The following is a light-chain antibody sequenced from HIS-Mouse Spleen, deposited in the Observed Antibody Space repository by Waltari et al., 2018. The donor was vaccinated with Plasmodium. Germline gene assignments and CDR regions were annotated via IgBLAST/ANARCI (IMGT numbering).Light chain of an antibody. V-gene: IGKV3-15*01. Sequence: EIVMTQSPATLSVSPGERATLSCRASQSVSSNLAWYQQKPGQAPRLLIYGASTRATGIPARFSCSGSGTEFTLTISSLQSEDFAVYDCQQYNNWSFTFGPGTKVDIK. CDR3: QQYNNWSFT. J-gene: IGKJ3*01. CDR1: QSVSSN. CDR2: GAS.